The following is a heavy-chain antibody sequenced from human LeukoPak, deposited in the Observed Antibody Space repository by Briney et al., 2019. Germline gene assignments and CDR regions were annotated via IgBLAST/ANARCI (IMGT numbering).Heavy chain of an antibody. Sequence: PSETLSLTCTVSGGSIRSDHWSWIRQPPGKGLEWIGYIYYSGTTSYNPSLKSRVTISVDTSKDQFSLKLNSVTAADTAVYYCASWGYYDILTGYYPTSFYWGQGTLVTVSS. CDR2: IYYSGTT. V-gene: IGHV4-59*08. D-gene: IGHD3-9*01. CDR1: GGSIRSDH. CDR3: ASWGYYDILTGYYPTSFY. J-gene: IGHJ4*02.